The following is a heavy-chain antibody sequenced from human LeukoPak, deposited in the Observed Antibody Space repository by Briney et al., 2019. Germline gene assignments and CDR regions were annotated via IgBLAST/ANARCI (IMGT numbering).Heavy chain of an antibody. Sequence: ASVKVSCKASGYTFTSYDINWMRQATGQGHEWMGWTNPNSGNTGYAQKLQGRVTMTRNTSIRTAYMELSSLRSEDTAVYYCARGPPYGSGRYALDIWGQGTMVTVSS. D-gene: IGHD3-10*01. J-gene: IGHJ3*02. V-gene: IGHV1-8*01. CDR3: ARGPPYGSGRYALDI. CDR1: GYTFTSYD. CDR2: TNPNSGNT.